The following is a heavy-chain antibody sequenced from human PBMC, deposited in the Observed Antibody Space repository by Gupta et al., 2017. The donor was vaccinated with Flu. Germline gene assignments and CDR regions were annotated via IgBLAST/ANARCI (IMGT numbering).Heavy chain of an antibody. Sequence: EEQLLESGGGSVQPGGYLRLPCVGSGFTFVKFAMSWDRHGPGKGLEWVSGINAGGSRTFYADSVKGRFTISRDNARNALFLQMNSLRVEDTATYSCAKEDTAVAGNDNWFQPWGQGTLVTVSS. CDR3: AKEDTAVAGNDNWFQP. V-gene: IGHV3-23*01. J-gene: IGHJ5*02. D-gene: IGHD6-19*01. CDR2: INAGGSRT. CDR1: GFTFVKFA.